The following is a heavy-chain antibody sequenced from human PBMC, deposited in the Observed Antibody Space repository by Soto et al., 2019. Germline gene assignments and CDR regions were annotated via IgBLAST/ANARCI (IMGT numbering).Heavy chain of an antibody. V-gene: IGHV4-59*01. J-gene: IGHJ6*02. CDR1: GGSISSYY. D-gene: IGHD2-8*01. Sequence: SETLSLTCTVSGGSISSYYWSWIRQPPGKGLEWIGYIYYSGSTNYNPSLKSRVTISVDTSKNQFSLKLSSVTAADTAVYYCARVPLVYASDNCGQGTTVTVS. CDR2: IYYSGST. CDR3: ARVPLVYASDN.